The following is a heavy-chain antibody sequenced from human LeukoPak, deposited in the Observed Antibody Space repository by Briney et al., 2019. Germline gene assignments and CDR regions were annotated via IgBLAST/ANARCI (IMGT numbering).Heavy chain of an antibody. D-gene: IGHD3-9*01. CDR1: GGSISSYY. CDR3: ARSSAIRYFDWLLQNWFDP. V-gene: IGHV4-39*01. CDR2: IYYSGST. J-gene: IGHJ5*02. Sequence: SETLSLTCTVSGGSISSYYWGWIRQPPGKGLEWIGSIYYSGSTYYNPSLKSRVTISVDTSKNQFSLKLSSVTAADTAVYYCARSSAIRYFDWLLQNWFDPWGQGTLVTVSS.